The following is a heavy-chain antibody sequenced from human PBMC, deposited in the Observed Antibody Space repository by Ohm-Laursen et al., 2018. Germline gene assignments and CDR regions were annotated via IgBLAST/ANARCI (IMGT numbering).Heavy chain of an antibody. Sequence: TLSLTCTVSGGSISSYYWSWIRQAPGQGLEWIGSIYHPGSTYYNPSLKSRVSISVDTSKNQFSLKLNSVTAADTAVYYCARDSGPPKYYYYGLDVWGQGTTVTVSS. CDR2: IYHPGST. CDR1: GGSISSYY. V-gene: IGHV4-59*12. CDR3: ARDSGPPKYYYYGLDV. J-gene: IGHJ6*02. D-gene: IGHD1-14*01.